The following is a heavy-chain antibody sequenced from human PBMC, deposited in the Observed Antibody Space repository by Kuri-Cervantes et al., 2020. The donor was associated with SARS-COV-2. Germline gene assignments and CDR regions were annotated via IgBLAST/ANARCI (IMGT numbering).Heavy chain of an antibody. V-gene: IGHV3-53*01. CDR1: GFTFSSSS. CDR2: IYSGGST. D-gene: IGHD3-22*01. Sequence: GESLKISCAASGFTFSSSSINWVRQAPGKGLEWVSVIYSGGSTSYADSVKGRFTISRDNSGNTLYLQMNSLRAEDTAVYYCARGHDRRVYFSTPAPYYFDFWGQGILVTVSS. CDR3: ARGHDRRVYFSTPAPYYFDF. J-gene: IGHJ4*02.